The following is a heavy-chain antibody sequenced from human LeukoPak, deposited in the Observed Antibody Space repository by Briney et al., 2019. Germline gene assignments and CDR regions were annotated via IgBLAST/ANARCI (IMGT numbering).Heavy chain of an antibody. CDR1: GGSFSIYY. V-gene: IGHV4-4*07. D-gene: IGHD3-22*01. J-gene: IGHJ4*02. CDR3: ARVNSSGSFLDY. Sequence: SETLSLTCTVSGGSFSIYYWGWIRQSAGKGLEWIGHISTSGSTNYSPSLKSRVTISVDKSKNQFYLRLTSATAADTAVYYCARVNSSGSFLDYWGQGTLVTVSS. CDR2: ISTSGST.